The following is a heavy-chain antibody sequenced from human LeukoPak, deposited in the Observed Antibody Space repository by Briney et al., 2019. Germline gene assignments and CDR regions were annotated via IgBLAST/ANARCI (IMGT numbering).Heavy chain of an antibody. CDR3: ARGLKYRLGWFDP. V-gene: IGHV4-34*01. Sequence: SETLSLTCAVYGASFSGYYWSWIRQPPGKGLEWLGEINHSGSTNYNPSLKSRVTISVDTSKNQFSLKLSSVTAADTAVYYCARGLKYRLGWFDPWGQGTLVTVSS. CDR1: GASFSGYY. CDR2: INHSGST. J-gene: IGHJ5*02. D-gene: IGHD3-9*01.